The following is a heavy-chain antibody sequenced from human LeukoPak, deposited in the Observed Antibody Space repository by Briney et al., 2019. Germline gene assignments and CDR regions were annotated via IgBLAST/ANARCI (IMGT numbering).Heavy chain of an antibody. CDR1: GGSISSGSYY. Sequence: SQTLSLTCTVSGGSISSGSYYWSWIRQPAGKGLVWIVRIYTSGNTNYNPSLKSRVTISVNTSKNQFLLKLSPVTAADTAVYYCARGYFDWLSTYFDYWGQGTLVTVSS. CDR2: IYTSGNT. J-gene: IGHJ4*02. CDR3: ARGYFDWLSTYFDY. V-gene: IGHV4-61*02. D-gene: IGHD3-9*01.